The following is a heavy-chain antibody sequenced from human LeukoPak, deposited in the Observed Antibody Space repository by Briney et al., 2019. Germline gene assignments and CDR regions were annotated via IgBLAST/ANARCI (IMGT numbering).Heavy chain of an antibody. CDR2: INPNSGGT. CDR3: AREGYYYDSSGYYYAFDY. J-gene: IGHJ4*02. V-gene: IGHV1-2*06. Sequence: ASVKVSCKASGYTFTGYYMHWVRQAPGQGLEWMGRINPNSGGTNYAQKFQGRVTMTRDTSISTAYMELSRLRSDDTAVYYCAREGYYYDSSGYYYAFDYWGQGTLVTVSS. CDR1: GYTFTGYY. D-gene: IGHD3-22*01.